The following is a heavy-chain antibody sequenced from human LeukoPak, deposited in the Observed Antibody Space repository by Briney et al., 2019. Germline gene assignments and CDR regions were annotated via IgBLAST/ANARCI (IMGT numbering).Heavy chain of an antibody. CDR3: ARSYYYGSGTPGGNWFDP. J-gene: IGHJ5*02. V-gene: IGHV4-39*07. CDR1: GGSISSSSYY. D-gene: IGHD3-10*01. CDR2: IYYSGST. Sequence: SETLSLTCTVSGGSISSSSYYWGWIRQPPGKGLEWIGSIYYSGSTYYNPSLKSRVTISVDTSKNQFSLKLNSVTAADTAVYYCARSYYYGSGTPGGNWFDPWGQGTLVTVSS.